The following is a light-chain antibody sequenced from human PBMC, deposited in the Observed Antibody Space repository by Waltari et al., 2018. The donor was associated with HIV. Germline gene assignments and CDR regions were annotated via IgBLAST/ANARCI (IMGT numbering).Light chain of an antibody. CDR3: QKYNSAPRT. CDR2: GAT. J-gene: IGKJ1*01. V-gene: IGKV1-27*01. CDR1: QGSSKY. Sequence: DIQMTQSPSPLSASVGDRVTVTCRARQGSSKYLTWDKKKPAKGPKHRIYGATTVQSGVPARFSGSGAGADFTLTSSSLQPEDVATYDWQKYNSAPRTFGQGTKVEIK.